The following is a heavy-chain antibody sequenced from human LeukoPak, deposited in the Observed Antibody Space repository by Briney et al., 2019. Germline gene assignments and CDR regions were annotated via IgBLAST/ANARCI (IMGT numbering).Heavy chain of an antibody. Sequence: SETLTLTCTVSGGSISSHYWSWIRQPPGKGLEWIGYIYYSGSTNYNPSLKSRVTISVETSKNQFSLKLSSVTAAYTAVYYCARVGYDGDDYWGQGTLVTVSS. CDR1: GGSISSHY. CDR2: IYYSGST. D-gene: IGHD2-8*01. V-gene: IGHV4-59*11. J-gene: IGHJ4*02. CDR3: ARVGYDGDDY.